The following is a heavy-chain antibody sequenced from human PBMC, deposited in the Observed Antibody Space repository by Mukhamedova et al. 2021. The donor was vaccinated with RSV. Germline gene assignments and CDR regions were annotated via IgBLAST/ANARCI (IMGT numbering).Heavy chain of an antibody. J-gene: IGHJ4*02. V-gene: IGHV3-74*01. Sequence: SYADSVKGRFTISRDNTKNTLFLEMTRLTAEDTAVYYCARGVYDYVWGGYRFLDYWGQGTLV. D-gene: IGHD3-16*02. CDR3: ARGVYDYVWGGYRFLDY.